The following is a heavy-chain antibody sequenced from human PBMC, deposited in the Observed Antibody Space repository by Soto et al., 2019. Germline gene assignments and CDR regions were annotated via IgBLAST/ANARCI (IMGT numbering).Heavy chain of an antibody. CDR1: DESIKSSSHY. Sequence: QLQMQESGPGLVRTSETLSLTCTVSDESIKSSSHYWGWIRQPPGERLEWIGNIYYSGNAYYNPSLKSRATISVDTSKSQFSLNLKSVTVADTAVYFCARRSVHSEAPFDEWGQGTLVTVSP. CDR3: ARRSVHSEAPFDE. J-gene: IGHJ4*02. V-gene: IGHV4-39*01. CDR2: IYYSGNA. D-gene: IGHD6-19*01.